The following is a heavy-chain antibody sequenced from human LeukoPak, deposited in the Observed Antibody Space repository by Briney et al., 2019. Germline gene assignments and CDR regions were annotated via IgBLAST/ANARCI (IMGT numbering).Heavy chain of an antibody. Sequence: PGGSLRLSCAASGFTFDSHAMSWVRQAPGRGLEWVSAINWNGGSAAYADSVKGRFTISRDNAKNSLFLQMNSLRAEDTALYYCSSRDTSGYFSPPVYRGQGTLVTVSS. CDR2: INWNGGSA. CDR1: GFTFDSHA. CDR3: SSRDTSGYFSPPVY. D-gene: IGHD3-22*01. J-gene: IGHJ4*02. V-gene: IGHV3-20*04.